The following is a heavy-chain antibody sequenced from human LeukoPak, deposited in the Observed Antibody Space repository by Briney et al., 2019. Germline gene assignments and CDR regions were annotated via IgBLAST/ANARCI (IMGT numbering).Heavy chain of an antibody. Sequence: GGSLRLSCAASGFTFSSYWMHWVRQAPGKGLVWVSRINSDGSSTSYADSVEGRFTISRDNSKNTLYLQMNSLRVEDTAVYYCARDVNRRALDIWGQGTTVTVSP. J-gene: IGHJ3*02. CDR1: GFTFSSYW. V-gene: IGHV3-74*01. D-gene: IGHD1-14*01. CDR2: INSDGSST. CDR3: ARDVNRRALDI.